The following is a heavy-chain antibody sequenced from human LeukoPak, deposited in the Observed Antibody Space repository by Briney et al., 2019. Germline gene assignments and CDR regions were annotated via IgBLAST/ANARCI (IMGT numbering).Heavy chain of an antibody. V-gene: IGHV4-4*02. CDR3: ARGAMATTPFFDY. D-gene: IGHD5-24*01. CDR1: GASISRGSW. J-gene: IGHJ4*02. CDR2: FSHSGIT. Sequence: KPSGTLSLTCDVSGASISRGSWWSWVRQPPGKGLEWIGEFSHSGITNFNPSLKSRVTISVDKSRNQFSLKLTSLTAADTAVYYCARGAMATTPFFDYWGQGTLVTVSS.